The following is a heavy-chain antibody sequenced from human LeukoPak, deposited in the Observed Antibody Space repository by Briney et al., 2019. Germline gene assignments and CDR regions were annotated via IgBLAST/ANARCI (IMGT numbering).Heavy chain of an antibody. CDR2: INSDGSST. CDR3: AKLRDFGDQTY. D-gene: IGHD3-10*01. Sequence: GGSLRLSCAASGFTFSSYWMHWVRQAPGKGLVWVSCINSDGSSTSYADSVKGRFTISRDNAKNTLYLQMNSLRAEDTAVYYCAKLRDFGDQTYWGQGTLVTVSS. V-gene: IGHV3-74*01. J-gene: IGHJ4*02. CDR1: GFTFSSYW.